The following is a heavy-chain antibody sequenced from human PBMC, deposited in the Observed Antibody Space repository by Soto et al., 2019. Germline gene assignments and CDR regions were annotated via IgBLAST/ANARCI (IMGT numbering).Heavy chain of an antibody. V-gene: IGHV1-8*01. CDR3: ARNGNVGSWGFDP. CDR1: GYTFTSYD. Sequence: QVQLVQSGAEVKKPGASVQVSCKASGYTFTSYDINWVRQATGQGLEWMGWMNPNSGSAGYAQKFQGRVTMTRDTSISTAYMELSSLRFEDTAVYYCARNGNVGSWGFDPWGQETLVTVSS. D-gene: IGHD6-13*01. CDR2: MNPNSGSA. J-gene: IGHJ5*02.